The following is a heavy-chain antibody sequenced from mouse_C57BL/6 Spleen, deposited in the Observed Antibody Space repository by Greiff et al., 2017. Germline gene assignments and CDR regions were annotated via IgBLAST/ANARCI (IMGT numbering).Heavy chain of an antibody. CDR2: ISSGSSAI. CDR1: GFTFSDYG. Sequence: EVQRVETGGGLVQPGGSLKLSCAASGFTFSDYGMHWVRQAPEKALAWVAYISSGSSAIYYAATVKGRFTIFRDNVKNTLFLQMTSLMSEDTAMYYCARYYDCDVGYYAMDVWGKGTTVTVSS. CDR3: ARYYDCDVGYYAMDV. D-gene: IGHD2-4*01. J-gene: IGHJ4*01. V-gene: IGHV5-17*01.